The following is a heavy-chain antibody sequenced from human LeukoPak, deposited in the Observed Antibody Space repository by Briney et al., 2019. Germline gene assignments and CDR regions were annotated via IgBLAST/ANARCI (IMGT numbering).Heavy chain of an antibody. D-gene: IGHD3-22*01. Sequence: GASVKVSCKASGYPFTSYYLHWVRQAPGQGLDWMGIINPSGGSTTYAQKFQGRVTMTRDTSISTVYMELSRLRSDDTAVFFCARGYYDSSDFEYFQHWGQGTLVTVSS. V-gene: IGHV1-46*01. CDR1: GYPFTSYY. J-gene: IGHJ1*01. CDR2: INPSGGST. CDR3: ARGYYDSSDFEYFQH.